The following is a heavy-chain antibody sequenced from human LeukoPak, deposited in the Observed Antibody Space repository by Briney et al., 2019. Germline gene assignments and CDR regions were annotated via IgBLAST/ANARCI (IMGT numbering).Heavy chain of an antibody. V-gene: IGHV3-23*01. CDR3: AKVPRRSARYYYYMDV. J-gene: IGHJ6*03. Sequence: GGSLRLSCAASEFSVGSNYMTWVRQAPGKGLEWVSAISGSGGSTYYADSVKGRFTISRDNSKNTLYLQMNSLRAEDTAVYYCAKVPRRSARYYYYMDVWGKGTTVAISS. CDR1: EFSVGSNY. CDR2: ISGSGGST.